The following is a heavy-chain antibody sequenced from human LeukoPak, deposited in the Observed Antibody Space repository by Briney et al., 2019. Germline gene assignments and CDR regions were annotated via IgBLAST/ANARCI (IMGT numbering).Heavy chain of an antibody. V-gene: IGHV3-30-3*02. J-gene: IGHJ3*02. CDR1: GFTFSSYA. D-gene: IGHD3-22*01. CDR2: ISYDGTNK. CDR3: AKLTMIVAVMDAFDM. Sequence: GRSLRLSCAASGFTFSSYAMHWVRQAPGKGLEWVAVISYDGTNKYYADSVKGRFTISRDNSKNTLYLQMNSLRAEDAAVYYCAKLTMIVAVMDAFDMWGQGTMVTVSS.